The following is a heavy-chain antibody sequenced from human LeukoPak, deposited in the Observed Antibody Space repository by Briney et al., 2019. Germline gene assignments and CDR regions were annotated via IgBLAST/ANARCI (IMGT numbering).Heavy chain of an antibody. CDR1: GGSFSGYF. CDR2: INHSGST. CDR3: AGVGNGGYGGFDY. V-gene: IGHV4-34*01. Sequence: SETLSLTCAVYGGSFSGYFWSWIRQPPGKGLEWIGEINHSGSTNYNPSLKSRVTISVDTSKNQFSLKLGSVTASDTAVYYCAGVGNGGYGGFDYWGQGTLVTVSS. D-gene: IGHD5-12*01. J-gene: IGHJ4*02.